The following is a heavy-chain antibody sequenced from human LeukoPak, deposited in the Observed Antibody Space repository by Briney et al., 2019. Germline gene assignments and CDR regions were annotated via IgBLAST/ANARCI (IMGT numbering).Heavy chain of an antibody. Sequence: PGGPLRLSCAASGFTFSRYDMSWLPQAPGKGLEWVSAISGSGGSTYYADSVKGRFTISRDNSKNTLYLQMNSLRAEDMAVYYCAKAGVDTAMVTNFDYHYMDVKGKGTTVTVSS. V-gene: IGHV3-23*01. CDR2: ISGSGGST. CDR3: AKAGVDTAMVTNFDYHYMDV. CDR1: GFTFSRYD. D-gene: IGHD5-18*01. J-gene: IGHJ6*03.